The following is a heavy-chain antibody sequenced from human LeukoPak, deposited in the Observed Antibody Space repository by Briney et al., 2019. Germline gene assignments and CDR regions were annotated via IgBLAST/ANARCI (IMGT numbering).Heavy chain of an antibody. D-gene: IGHD5-12*01. CDR3: AKGGDITTSQFDY. J-gene: IGHJ4*02. CDR1: GFSFRSYA. Sequence: GGSLRLSCAASGFSFRSYAMTWVRQAPGKGLVWVSLISGSGNSTFYADSVKGRFTISRDNSKNTLYLQMNNLRAEDTAVYYCAKGGDITTSQFDYWGQGTLVTVSS. V-gene: IGHV3-23*01. CDR2: ISGSGNST.